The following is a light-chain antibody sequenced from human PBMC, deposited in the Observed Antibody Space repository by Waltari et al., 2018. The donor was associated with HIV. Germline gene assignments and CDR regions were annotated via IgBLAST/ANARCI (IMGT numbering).Light chain of an antibody. V-gene: IGLV1-44*01. CDR1: SANIGTYS. CDR2: RDN. CDR3: AAWDDSLNGPV. Sequence: QSVLTQPPSASGTPGQRVTISCSGSSANIGTYSVNWYQQLPGTAPKLLIYRDNQRPSGVPGRYSGSKSGTSASLAISGLQSEDEADYHCAAWDDSLNGPVFGTGTKVTVL. J-gene: IGLJ1*01.